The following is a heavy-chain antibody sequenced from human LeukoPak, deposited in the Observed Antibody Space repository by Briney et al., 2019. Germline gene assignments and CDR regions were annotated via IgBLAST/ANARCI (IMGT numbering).Heavy chain of an antibody. Sequence: ASVKVSCRASGDTFTAYYIHWVRQAPGQGPEWMGWINPHSGVTNYAQTFQGRVTLTRDTSINTAYMELRRLRSDDTAVYYCARDRALAGTNVDAFDTWGQGTRVTVSS. CDR1: GDTFTAYY. CDR2: INPHSGVT. J-gene: IGHJ3*02. CDR3: ARDRALAGTNVDAFDT. D-gene: IGHD6-19*01. V-gene: IGHV1-2*02.